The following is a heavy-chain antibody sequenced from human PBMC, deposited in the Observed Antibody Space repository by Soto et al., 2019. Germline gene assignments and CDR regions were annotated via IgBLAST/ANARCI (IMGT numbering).Heavy chain of an antibody. V-gene: IGHV6-1*01. CDR3: ESEFPYYDVSDSYFDS. CDR1: GDSVSGNRAT. Sequence: SRTLSLSCAISGDSVSGNRATSNWIRQSPSRGLEWLGRTYYRSKWYNDYSVSVKSRITVTPDTSKNPFSLHLKSVTPEDTAVYYFESEFPYYDVSDSYFDSWGQGALVTVSS. J-gene: IGHJ4*02. D-gene: IGHD3-16*01. CDR2: TYYRSKWYN.